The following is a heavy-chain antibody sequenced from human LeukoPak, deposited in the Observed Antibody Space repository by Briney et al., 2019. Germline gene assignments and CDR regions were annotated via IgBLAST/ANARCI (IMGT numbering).Heavy chain of an antibody. D-gene: IGHD5-24*01. CDR2: INRDGSII. V-gene: IGHV3-74*01. J-gene: IGHJ4*02. Sequence: RGSLRLSCAASGFTLSSYYMHWVRQAPGKGLVWVSYINRDGSIIRYADSVKGRFTISRDNAKNTVYLQMNSLRAEDTAVYYCVRGDGFILDYWGQGTLVTVST. CDR1: GFTLSSYY. CDR3: VRGDGFILDY.